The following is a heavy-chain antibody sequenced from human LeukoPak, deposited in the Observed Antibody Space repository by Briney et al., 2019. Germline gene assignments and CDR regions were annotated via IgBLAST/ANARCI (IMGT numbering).Heavy chain of an antibody. CDR1: GFTFSSDS. V-gene: IGHV3-21*01. J-gene: IGHJ3*02. Sequence: GGPLRLSCAASGFTFSSDSMNWVRQAPGKGLEWVSSISSSSSYIYYADSVKGRFTISRDNAKNSLYLQMNSLRAEDTAVYYCARSSPHCSSTSCYNDAFDIWGQGTMVTVSS. CDR2: ISSSSSYI. CDR3: ARSSPHCSSTSCYNDAFDI. D-gene: IGHD2-2*02.